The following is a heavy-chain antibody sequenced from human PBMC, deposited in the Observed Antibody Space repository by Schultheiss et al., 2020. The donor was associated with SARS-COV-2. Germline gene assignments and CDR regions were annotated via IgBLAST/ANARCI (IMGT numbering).Heavy chain of an antibody. D-gene: IGHD4-17*01. CDR1: GFTFSSYE. J-gene: IGHJ4*02. Sequence: GGSLRLSCAASGFTFSSYEMNWVRQAPGKGLEWVSYISSSGSTIYYADSVKGRFTISRDNAKNSLYLQMNSLRAEDTAVYYCAREWYYGDNFDYWGQGTLVTVSS. CDR2: ISSSGSTI. CDR3: AREWYYGDNFDY. V-gene: IGHV3-48*03.